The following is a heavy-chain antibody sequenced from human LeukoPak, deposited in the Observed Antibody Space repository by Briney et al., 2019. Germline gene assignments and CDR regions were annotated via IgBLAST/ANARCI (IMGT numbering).Heavy chain of an antibody. CDR2: ISGSGRTK. D-gene: IGHD6-25*01. J-gene: IGHJ4*02. Sequence: PGGSLRLSCAASGFTFSSYEMNWVRQAPGKGLEWVAYISGSGRTKYYGDSVKGRFTISRDNAENSLYLQMNSLRVDDTAVYYCARDLSGYQDYWGQGTLVTVSS. V-gene: IGHV3-48*03. CDR1: GFTFSSYE. CDR3: ARDLSGYQDY.